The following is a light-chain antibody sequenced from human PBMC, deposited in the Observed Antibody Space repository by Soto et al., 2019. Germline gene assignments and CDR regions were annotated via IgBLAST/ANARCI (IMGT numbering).Light chain of an antibody. Sequence: QSALTQPPSVSGSPGQSVTISCTGTSSDFGSYNRVPXXXXXXXXXXXXMIYEVSNRPSGVPDRFSGSKSGNTASLTISGLQAEDEAEYYCSLYTSDSTYVFGTGTKVTVL. CDR3: SLYTSDSTYV. CDR1: SSDFGSYNR. J-gene: IGLJ1*01. CDR2: EVS. V-gene: IGLV2-18*01.